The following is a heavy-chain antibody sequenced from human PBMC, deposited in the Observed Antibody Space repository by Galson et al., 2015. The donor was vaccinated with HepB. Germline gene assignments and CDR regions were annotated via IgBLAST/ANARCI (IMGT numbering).Heavy chain of an antibody. D-gene: IGHD2-2*01. Sequence: QSGAEVKKPGESLKISCKGSGYSFTSYWIGWVRQMPGKGLEWMGIIYPGDSDTRYSPSFQGQVTISADKSISTAYLQWSSLKASDTAMYYCARWGRSTSCCDAFDIWGQGTMVTVSS. CDR2: IYPGDSDT. CDR3: ARWGRSTSCCDAFDI. V-gene: IGHV5-51*01. CDR1: GYSFTSYW. J-gene: IGHJ3*02.